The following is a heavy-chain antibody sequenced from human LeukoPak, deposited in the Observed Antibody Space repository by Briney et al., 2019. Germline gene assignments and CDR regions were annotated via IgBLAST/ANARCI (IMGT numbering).Heavy chain of an antibody. D-gene: IGHD4-23*01. CDR2: VYYSGGT. V-gene: IGHV4-30-2*01. CDR3: ARGHDDYGGKRFFDF. J-gene: IGHJ4*02. Sequence: SETLSLTCTVSGGSINGGYYWSWIRQPPGKGLEWIGYVYYSGGTYYNPSLKSRVAISVDRSKNQFSLNLNSVTAADTAVYYCARGHDDYGGKRFFDFWGQGTLVTVSS. CDR1: GGSINGGYY.